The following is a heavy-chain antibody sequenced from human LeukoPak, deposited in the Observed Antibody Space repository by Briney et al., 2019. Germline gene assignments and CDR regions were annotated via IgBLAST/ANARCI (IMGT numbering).Heavy chain of an antibody. CDR1: GFTFSSYA. Sequence: GGSLRLSCAASGFTFSSYAMHWVRQAPGKGLGWVAVISYDGSNKYYADSVKGRFTISRDNSKNTLYLQMNSLRAEDTAVYYCARDRITIFGVVILRSGGFDYWGQGTLVTVSS. CDR2: ISYDGSNK. D-gene: IGHD3-3*01. CDR3: ARDRITIFGVVILRSGGFDY. J-gene: IGHJ4*02. V-gene: IGHV3-30*01.